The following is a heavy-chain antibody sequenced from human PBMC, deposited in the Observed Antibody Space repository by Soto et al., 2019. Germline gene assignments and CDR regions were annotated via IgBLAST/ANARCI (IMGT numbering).Heavy chain of an antibody. D-gene: IGHD4-17*01. CDR1: GWSFSGYY. V-gene: IGHV4-34*01. J-gene: IGHJ4*02. CDR3: ARGPLTTVLTPDFDY. CDR2: INHSGST. Sequence: KPXETLSLTCSVYGWSFSGYYWSWIRQPPGKGLEWIGEINHSGSTNYNPSLKSRVTISVDTSKNQFSLKLSSVTAADTAVYYCARGPLTTVLTPDFDYWGQGTLVTVSS.